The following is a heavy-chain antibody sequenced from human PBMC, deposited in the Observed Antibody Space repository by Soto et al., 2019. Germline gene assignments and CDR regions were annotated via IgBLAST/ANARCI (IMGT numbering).Heavy chain of an antibody. V-gene: IGHV4-34*01. J-gene: IGHJ4*02. CDR1: GGSFSGYF. CDR2: INHSGIT. Sequence: PSETLSLTCTVSGGSFSGYFWTWIRQPPGKGLEWLAEINHSGITNYNPSVESRVSMSVDTSKNQFSLRLYSVTAADTALYYCVRGPYNYNSRYFDYWGQGTLVTVSS. D-gene: IGHD1-1*01. CDR3: VRGPYNYNSRYFDY.